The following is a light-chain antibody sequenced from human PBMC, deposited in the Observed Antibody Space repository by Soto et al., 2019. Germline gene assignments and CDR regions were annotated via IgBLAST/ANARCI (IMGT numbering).Light chain of an antibody. J-gene: IGKJ2*01. CDR2: GAS. V-gene: IGKV3-15*01. Sequence: EVLMTQSPATLSVSPGERATLSCRASQSVSSNLAWYQQKPGQAPRLLIYGASTRAPGIPDRFSGSGSGTQFTLTLSSLQSEDLAGFFCHQYDTWPPAFGQGTKVEIK. CDR3: HQYDTWPPA. CDR1: QSVSSN.